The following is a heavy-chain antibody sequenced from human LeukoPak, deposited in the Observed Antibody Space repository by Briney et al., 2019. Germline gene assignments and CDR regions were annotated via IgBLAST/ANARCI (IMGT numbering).Heavy chain of an antibody. D-gene: IGHD3-10*01. CDR1: GFTFSSYS. CDR3: ARALLWFGELLTGDY. V-gene: IGHV3-21*01. J-gene: IGHJ4*02. CDR2: ISSSSSYI. Sequence: GGSLRLSCAASGFTFSSYSMNCVRQAPGKGLEWVSSISSSSSYIYYADSVKGRFTISRDNAKNSLYLQMNSLRAEDTAVYYCARALLWFGELLTGDYWGQGTLVPSPQ.